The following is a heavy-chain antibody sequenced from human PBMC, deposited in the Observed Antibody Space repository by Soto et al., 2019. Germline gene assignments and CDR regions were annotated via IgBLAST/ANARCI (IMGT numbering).Heavy chain of an antibody. J-gene: IGHJ6*02. CDR2: IWNDGSFQ. CDR1: GMTFSQSA. Sequence: QVQLVESGGGVAQPGRYLRLSCAASGMTFSQSAMHWVRQAPGKGLEWVAGIWNDGSFQDYVDSVKGRFSISRDNSKNTLYLQMNNLRADDTAIYYCARGIGVAGRLFYYYGLDVWGQGTPVTVSS. V-gene: IGHV3-33*04. D-gene: IGHD6-13*01. CDR3: ARGIGVAGRLFYYYGLDV.